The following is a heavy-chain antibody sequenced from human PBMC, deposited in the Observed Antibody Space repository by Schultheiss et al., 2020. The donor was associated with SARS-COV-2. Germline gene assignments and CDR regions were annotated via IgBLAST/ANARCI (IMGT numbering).Heavy chain of an antibody. CDR2: IWYDGSNK. CDR1: GLTFSTYS. J-gene: IGHJ4*02. V-gene: IGHV3-33*08. D-gene: IGHD3-3*01. Sequence: GGSLRLSCAASGLTFSTYSMNWVRQAPGKGLEWVAVIWYDGSNKYYADSVKGRFTISRDNSKNTLYLQMNSLRAEDTAVYYCARDFITIFDLGYWGQGTLVTVSS. CDR3: ARDFITIFDLGY.